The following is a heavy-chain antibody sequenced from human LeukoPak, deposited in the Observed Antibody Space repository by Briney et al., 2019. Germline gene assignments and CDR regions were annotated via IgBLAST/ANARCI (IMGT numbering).Heavy chain of an antibody. Sequence: PSGTLSLTCGVSGGSVISTNWWTWVRQPPGKGLEWIGEVHLDGRTNYNPSLESRLTISVDLSENHVSLKLTSVTAADTAVYYCARHEDRNWYFDHWGQGTLVTVSS. CDR2: VHLDGRT. CDR1: GGSVISTNW. D-gene: IGHD1-1*01. J-gene: IGHJ4*02. CDR3: ARHEDRNWYFDH. V-gene: IGHV4-4*02.